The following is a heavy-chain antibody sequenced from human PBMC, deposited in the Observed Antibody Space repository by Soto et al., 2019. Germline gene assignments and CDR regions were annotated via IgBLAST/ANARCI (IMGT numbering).Heavy chain of an antibody. V-gene: IGHV3-7*01. D-gene: IGHD2-2*02. J-gene: IGHJ3*02. Sequence: EVQLVESGGGLVQPGGSLRLSCAASGFTFSAYWMSWVRQAPGKGLEWVANIKQDGSEKYYVDSVKGRFTFSRDNAKNSVYLQMNSLGIDDTALYFCARVGHCSRTSCYTSRSAFVIWGQGTMVTVSS. CDR2: IKQDGSEK. CDR3: ARVGHCSRTSCYTSRSAFVI. CDR1: GFTFSAYW.